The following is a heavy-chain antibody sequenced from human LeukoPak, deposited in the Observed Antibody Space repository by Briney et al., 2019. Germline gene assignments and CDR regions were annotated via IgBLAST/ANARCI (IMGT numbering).Heavy chain of an antibody. D-gene: IGHD3-22*01. Sequence: PSETLSLTXTVSGGSITSYYWSWIRQPPGKGLEWIGYIYYSGSTNYNPSLKSRVTISVDTSKNQFSLKLSSVTAADTAVYYCAREKVYYDSSGEAFDIWGQGTMVTVSS. CDR3: AREKVYYDSSGEAFDI. CDR1: GGSITSYY. V-gene: IGHV4-59*01. J-gene: IGHJ3*02. CDR2: IYYSGST.